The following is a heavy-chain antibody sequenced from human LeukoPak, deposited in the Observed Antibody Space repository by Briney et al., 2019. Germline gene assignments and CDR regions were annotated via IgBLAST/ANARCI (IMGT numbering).Heavy chain of an antibody. J-gene: IGHJ6*03. Sequence: ASVKVSCKASGYNLNVYGMNWVRQAPGQGLEWMGWTDAYNGNANYAQKFQGGVTITTDTSTSTVYMELRSLRSDDTAVYYCARRYYSYYMDVWGKGTTVTVSS. V-gene: IGHV1-18*01. CDR2: TDAYNGNA. CDR1: GYNLNVYG. CDR3: ARRYYSYYMDV.